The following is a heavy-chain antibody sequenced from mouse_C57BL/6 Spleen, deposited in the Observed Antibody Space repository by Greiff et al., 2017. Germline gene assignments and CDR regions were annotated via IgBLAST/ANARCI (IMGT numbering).Heavy chain of an antibody. D-gene: IGHD3-3*01. CDR3: TRWGGRGAY. CDR1: GYTFTDYE. CDR2: IDPETGGT. Sequence: QVQLQQSGAELVRPGASVTLSCKASGYTFTDYEMHWVKQTPVHGLEWIGAIDPETGGTAYNQKFKGKARLTADKSSSTAYMELRSLTSEDSAVYYCTRWGGRGAYWGQGTLVTVSA. V-gene: IGHV1-15*01. J-gene: IGHJ3*01.